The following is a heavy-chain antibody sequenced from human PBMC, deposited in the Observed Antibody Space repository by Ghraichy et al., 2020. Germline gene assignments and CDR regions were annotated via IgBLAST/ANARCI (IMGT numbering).Heavy chain of an antibody. CDR3: AIDRGSHHPPPY. CDR1: GGSFSTYY. Sequence: SETLSLTCAVSGGSFSTYYCTWIRQPPAQGLEWIGEINHSGTANYNPSPKRRVTITPDTSKYQFSLKLTPVTAADTAVYYCAIDRGSHHPPPYWGQATLVTVSS. J-gene: IGHJ4*02. CDR2: INHSGTA. V-gene: IGHV4-34*01. D-gene: IGHD1-26*01.